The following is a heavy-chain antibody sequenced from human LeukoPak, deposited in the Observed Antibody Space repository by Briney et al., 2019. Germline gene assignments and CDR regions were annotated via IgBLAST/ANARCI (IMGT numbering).Heavy chain of an antibody. Sequence: GGSLRLSCAASGFTFSNYGLHWVRQAPGKALEWVAVIWYDGRKIYYTDSVKGRFTISRDKSKNTLYLQMNNLRAEDTALYSCAREAYSYGSTDYYFDLWGRGTLVTVSS. CDR1: GFTFSNYG. CDR3: AREAYSYGSTDYYFDL. CDR2: IWYDGRKI. V-gene: IGHV3-33*01. J-gene: IGHJ2*01. D-gene: IGHD5-18*01.